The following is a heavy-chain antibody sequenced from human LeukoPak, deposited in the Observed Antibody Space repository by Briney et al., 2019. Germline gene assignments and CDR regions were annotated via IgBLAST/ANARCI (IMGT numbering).Heavy chain of an antibody. D-gene: IGHD3-16*01. V-gene: IGHV4-34*01. CDR2: IKHSGST. CDR1: GRSFSGYY. CDR3: ARLGAPIGNWYFDL. J-gene: IGHJ2*01. Sequence: ADTVSLICAVYGRSFSGYYWRWIRHPPGEGLECIGEIKHSGSTNYNPSLKCRVTISVDTYKNQFSLKLSSMTAAYTAVYYCARLGAPIGNWYFDLWGRGTLVTVSS.